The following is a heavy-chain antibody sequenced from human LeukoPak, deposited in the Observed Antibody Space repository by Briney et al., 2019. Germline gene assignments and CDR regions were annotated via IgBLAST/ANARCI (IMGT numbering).Heavy chain of an antibody. CDR1: GYSFTSYW. V-gene: IGHV5-51*01. CDR3: ARGHLYDYSSTSYYFDY. D-gene: IGHD6-13*01. Sequence: GESLKISCQGSGYSFTSYWIGWVRQMPGKGLEWMGIIYPGDSDTRYSPSFQGQVTISADKSISTAYLQWSSLKASDTAMYYCARGHLYDYSSTSYYFDYWGQGTLVTVSS. J-gene: IGHJ4*02. CDR2: IYPGDSDT.